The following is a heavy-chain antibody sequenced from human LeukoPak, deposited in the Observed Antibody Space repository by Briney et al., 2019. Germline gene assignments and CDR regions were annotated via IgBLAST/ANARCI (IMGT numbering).Heavy chain of an antibody. D-gene: IGHD4-4*01. CDR3: ARAYSNYGPYYYGMDV. Sequence: GASVKVSCKASGYTFTNYGISWVRQAPGQGLEWMGWISAYNGNTNYAQKLQGRVTMTTDTSTSTAYMELRSLRSDDTAVYYCARAYSNYGPYYYGMDVWGQGTTVTVSS. V-gene: IGHV1-18*01. CDR2: ISAYNGNT. J-gene: IGHJ6*02. CDR1: GYTFTNYG.